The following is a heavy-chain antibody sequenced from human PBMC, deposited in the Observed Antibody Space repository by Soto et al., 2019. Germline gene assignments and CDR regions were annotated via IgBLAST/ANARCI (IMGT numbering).Heavy chain of an antibody. D-gene: IGHD6-19*01. J-gene: IGHJ4*02. Sequence: GASVKVSCKASGYTFTSYDINWVRQATGQGLEWMGWMNPNSGNTGYAQKFQGRVTMTRNTSISTAYMELSSLRSEDTAVYYCARVSSSGWRFGFDYWGQGTLVTVSS. CDR2: MNPNSGNT. V-gene: IGHV1-8*01. CDR1: GYTFTSYD. CDR3: ARVSSSGWRFGFDY.